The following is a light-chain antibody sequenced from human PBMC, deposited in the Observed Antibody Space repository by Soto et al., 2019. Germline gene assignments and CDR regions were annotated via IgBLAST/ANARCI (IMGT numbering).Light chain of an antibody. Sequence: DIVMTQSPDSLAVSLGERATINCKSSQSILYSSDNKNYLAWYQQKAGQPPKLLIYWASTRESGVPDRFSGRGSGTDFTLTISSLQAEDVAVYYCHQYYSSPWTFGQGTKVEVK. V-gene: IGKV4-1*01. CDR1: QSILYSSDNKNY. CDR3: HQYYSSPWT. J-gene: IGKJ1*01. CDR2: WAS.